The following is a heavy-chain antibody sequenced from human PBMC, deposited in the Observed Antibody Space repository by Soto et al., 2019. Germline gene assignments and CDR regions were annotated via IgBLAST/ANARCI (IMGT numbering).Heavy chain of an antibody. D-gene: IGHD6-19*01. CDR2: IWYDGTNQ. V-gene: IGHV3-33*01. CDR3: ASDVGRGSGWSIFDN. CDR1: GFAFNNYG. Sequence: QLQLVESGGGVVQPGRSLRLSCATSGFAFNNYGLHWVRQAPGKGLEWVAAIWYDGTNQYYADSVKGRFTISRDNSRNTLYLQMNSLTGEDTAVYYCASDVGRGSGWSIFDNWGQGILVTVSS. J-gene: IGHJ4*02.